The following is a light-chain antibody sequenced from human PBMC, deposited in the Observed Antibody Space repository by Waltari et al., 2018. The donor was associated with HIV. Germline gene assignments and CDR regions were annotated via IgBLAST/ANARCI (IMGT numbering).Light chain of an antibody. CDR1: NSDIGTYDY. V-gene: IGLV2-8*01. J-gene: IGLJ2*01. CDR2: EVT. Sequence: QSALTQPPSASGSPGQSVTLSCTGLNSDIGTYDYVSWYQQHPGKAPKLVISEVTKRPSGVSDRFSGSKSGNTAFLTVSGLQAEDEADYYCSSFANRDGFYVLFGGGTRLTVL. CDR3: SSFANRDGFYVL.